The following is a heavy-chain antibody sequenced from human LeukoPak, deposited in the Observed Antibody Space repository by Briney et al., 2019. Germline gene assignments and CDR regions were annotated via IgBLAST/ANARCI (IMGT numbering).Heavy chain of an antibody. CDR2: IGAYNGNT. D-gene: IGHD5-18*01. CDR3: ARDLLGYSYGYYYGMDV. V-gene: IGHV1-18*01. J-gene: IGHJ6*02. CDR1: GYTFTSYG. Sequence: ASVKVSCKASGYTFTSYGISWVRQAPGQGREWMGWIGAYNGNTNYAQKLQGRVTMTTDTSTSTAYMELRSLRSDDTAVYYCARDLLGYSYGYYYGMDVWGQGTTVTVSS.